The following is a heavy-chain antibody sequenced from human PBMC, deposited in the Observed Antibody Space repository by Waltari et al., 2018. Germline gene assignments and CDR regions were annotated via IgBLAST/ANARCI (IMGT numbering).Heavy chain of an antibody. V-gene: IGHV3-53*01. CDR1: GFTVSSNY. Sequence: EVQLVESGGGLIQPGGSLRLSCAASGFTVSSNYMSWVRQAPGKGLAWVSVIYSGGSTYYADSVKGRFTISRDNSKNTLYLQMNSLRAEDTAVYYCAGRGYSYDPYGMDVWGQGTTVTVSS. CDR2: IYSGGST. J-gene: IGHJ6*02. D-gene: IGHD5-18*01. CDR3: AGRGYSYDPYGMDV.